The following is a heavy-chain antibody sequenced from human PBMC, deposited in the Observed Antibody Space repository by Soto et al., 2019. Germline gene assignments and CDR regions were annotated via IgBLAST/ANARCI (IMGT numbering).Heavy chain of an antibody. CDR3: AKLGYCSSTSCYANYYYMDV. D-gene: IGHD2-2*01. CDR2: IKQDGSEK. Sequence: EVQLVESGGGLVQPGGSLRLSCAASGFTFSSYWMSWVRQAPGKGLEWVANIKQDGSEKYYVDFVKGRFTISRDNAKNSLYLQMNSLRAEDTAVYYCAKLGYCSSTSCYANYYYMDVWGKGTTVTVSS. J-gene: IGHJ6*03. CDR1: GFTFSSYW. V-gene: IGHV3-7*01.